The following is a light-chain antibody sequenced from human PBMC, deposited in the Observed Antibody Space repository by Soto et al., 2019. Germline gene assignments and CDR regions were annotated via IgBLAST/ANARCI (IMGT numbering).Light chain of an antibody. V-gene: IGKV1-5*01. CDR1: QSANKW. Sequence: EIQVTQSLSTLSASVGDRVTITCRASQSANKWLAWFQQKPGKVPKLLIFDASTLQTGVPSRFGGGGSGTEFTLTISGLQPDDFATYYCQQYNSYSPWTFGPRAKVDIK. CDR3: QQYNSYSPWT. CDR2: DAS. J-gene: IGKJ1*01.